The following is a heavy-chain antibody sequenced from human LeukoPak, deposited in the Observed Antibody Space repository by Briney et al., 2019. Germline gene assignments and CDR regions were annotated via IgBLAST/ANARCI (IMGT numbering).Heavy chain of an antibody. V-gene: IGHV3-23*01. CDR1: GFTFSSYS. J-gene: IGHJ4*02. CDR3: AKDLDSSGYYYAFDY. D-gene: IGHD3-22*01. Sequence: GGSLRLSCAASGFTFSSYSMNWVRQAPGKGLEWVSAISGSGGSTYYADSVKGRFTISRDNSKNTLYLQMNSLRAEDTAVYYCAKDLDSSGYYYAFDYWGQGTLVTVSS. CDR2: ISGSGGST.